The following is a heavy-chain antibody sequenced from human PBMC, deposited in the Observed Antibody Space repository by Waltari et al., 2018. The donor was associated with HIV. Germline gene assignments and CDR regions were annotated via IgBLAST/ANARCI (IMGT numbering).Heavy chain of an antibody. V-gene: IGHV3-48*04. D-gene: IGHD3-10*01. CDR2: ISTSSTI. Sequence: EVQLVESGGGLVQPGGSLRLSCAASGFTFSSYSMNWVRQAPGKGLELVSYISTSSTIYYADSVKGRFTISRDNAKNSLYLQMNSLRAEDTAVYYCARDGMVRGLVDPWGQGTLVTVSS. J-gene: IGHJ5*02. CDR1: GFTFSSYS. CDR3: ARDGMVRGLVDP.